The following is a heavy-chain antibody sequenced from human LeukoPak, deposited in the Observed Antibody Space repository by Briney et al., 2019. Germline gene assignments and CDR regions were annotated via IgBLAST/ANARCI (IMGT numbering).Heavy chain of an antibody. D-gene: IGHD6-19*01. J-gene: IGHJ4*02. CDR3: ARDLSERIAVSGY. Sequence: GGSLRLSCAASGFTFSSYSMNWVRQAPGKGLEWVSYISSSSSTIYYADSVKGRFTISRDNAKNSLYLQMNSLRAEDTAVYYCARDLSERIAVSGYWGQGTLVTVSS. V-gene: IGHV3-48*01. CDR2: ISSSSSTI. CDR1: GFTFSSYS.